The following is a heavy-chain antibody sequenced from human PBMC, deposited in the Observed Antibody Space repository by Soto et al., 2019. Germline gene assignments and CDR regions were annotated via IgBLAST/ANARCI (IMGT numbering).Heavy chain of an antibody. Sequence: GGSLRLSCEASGCTFSSYSMNWVRQAPGKGLEWVSYISSGSSTIYYADSVKGRFTISRDNAKNSLYLQMNSLRAEDTAVYYCARYYYETRAIAYWGQGTLVTVSS. V-gene: IGHV3-48*01. CDR1: GCTFSSYS. D-gene: IGHD3-22*01. CDR2: ISSGSSTI. J-gene: IGHJ4*02. CDR3: ARYYYETRAIAY.